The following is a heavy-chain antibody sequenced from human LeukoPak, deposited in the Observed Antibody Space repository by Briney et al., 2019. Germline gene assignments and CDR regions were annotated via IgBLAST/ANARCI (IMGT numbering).Heavy chain of an antibody. D-gene: IGHD3-10*01. CDR3: ATAGSSRAAFDI. CDR2: ITPNNGVS. Sequence: ASVKXSCKASGYTFTGYYLHWVRQAPGQGPEWVGWITPNNGVSNYAQKFQGRVTMSRDTSITTAYMELSRLRPDDTAVYYCATAGSSRAAFDIWGQGTMVTVSS. CDR1: GYTFTGYY. V-gene: IGHV1-2*02. J-gene: IGHJ3*02.